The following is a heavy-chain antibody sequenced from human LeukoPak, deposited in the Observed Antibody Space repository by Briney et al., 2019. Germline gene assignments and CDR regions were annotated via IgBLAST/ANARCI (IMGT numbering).Heavy chain of an antibody. V-gene: IGHV3-64*01. CDR3: ARVSGYCGGSSCYLDY. J-gene: IGHJ4*02. Sequence: GGSLRLSCAASGFTFSSYVMQWVRQAPGKGLEYVSTISSNGGSTYYAKSVKGRFTISRDNSKNTLYLQMGSLRDEDMAVYFCARVSGYCGGSSCYLDYWGQGTLVTVSS. CDR1: GFTFSSYV. CDR2: ISSNGGST. D-gene: IGHD2-2*01.